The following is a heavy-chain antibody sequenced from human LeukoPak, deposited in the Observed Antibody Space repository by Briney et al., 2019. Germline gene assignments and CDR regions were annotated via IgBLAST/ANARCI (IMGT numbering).Heavy chain of an antibody. J-gene: IGHJ4*02. Sequence: GGSLRLSCAASGFTFSRYAMSCVPHAPGKGLEWGSAISGSGGSTYYADSVKGRFTISRDNSKNTLYLQMNSLRAEDTAVYYCAKEDEYSSGWYSSFDYWGQGTLVTVSS. CDR3: AKEDEYSSGWYSSFDY. CDR1: GFTFSRYA. V-gene: IGHV3-23*01. CDR2: ISGSGGST. D-gene: IGHD6-19*01.